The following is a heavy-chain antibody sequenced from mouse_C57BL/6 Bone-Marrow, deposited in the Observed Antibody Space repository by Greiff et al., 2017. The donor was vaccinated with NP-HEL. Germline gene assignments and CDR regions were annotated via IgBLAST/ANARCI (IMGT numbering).Heavy chain of an antibody. D-gene: IGHD1-1*01. CDR3: ARPLYGSSYGYYAMDY. V-gene: IGHV5-15*01. CDR1: GFTFSDYG. J-gene: IGHJ4*01. Sequence: EVQLVESGGGLVQPGGSLKLSCAASGFTFSDYGMAWVRQAPRKGPEWVAFISNLAYSIYYADTVTGRFTISRENAKNTLYLEMSSLRSEDTAMYDCARPLYGSSYGYYAMDYWGQGTSVTVSS. CDR2: ISNLAYSI.